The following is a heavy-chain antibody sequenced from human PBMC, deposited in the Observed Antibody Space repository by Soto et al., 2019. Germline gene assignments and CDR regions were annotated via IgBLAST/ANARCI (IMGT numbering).Heavy chain of an antibody. D-gene: IGHD6-13*01. CDR3: AKDRHDAAADY. V-gene: IGHV3-74*01. CDR1: GFTFSDWW. Sequence: PGGSLRLSCAASGFTFSDWWMHWVRQAPGKGLKWVSRINRDGTFTNYADSVKGRFTISRDNAKNTVHLQLNSLRAEDTATYFCAKDRHDAAADYWGQGTLVTVSS. CDR2: INRDGTFT. J-gene: IGHJ4*01.